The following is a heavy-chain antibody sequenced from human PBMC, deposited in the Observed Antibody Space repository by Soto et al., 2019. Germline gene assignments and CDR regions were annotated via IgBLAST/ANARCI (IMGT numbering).Heavy chain of an antibody. Sequence: ASVKVSCKASGYTFTSYYMHWVRQAPGQGLEWMGIINPSGGSTSYAQKFQGRVTMTRDTSTSTVYMELSSLRSEDTAVYYCAREEYCSSTSCYPHYYGMDVWGQGTTVTVSS. D-gene: IGHD2-2*01. V-gene: IGHV1-46*03. CDR1: GYTFTSYY. CDR3: AREEYCSSTSCYPHYYGMDV. CDR2: INPSGGST. J-gene: IGHJ6*02.